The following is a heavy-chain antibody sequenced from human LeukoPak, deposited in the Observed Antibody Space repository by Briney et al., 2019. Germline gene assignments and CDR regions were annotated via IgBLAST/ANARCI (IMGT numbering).Heavy chain of an antibody. V-gene: IGHV4-34*01. CDR1: GFTFSSYA. Sequence: GSLRLSCAASGFTFSSYAMSWIRQPPGKGLEWIGSIYDSGSTNYNPSLKSRVTISVDTSKNQFSLKLSSVTAADTAVYYCARGRRWLQLSAFDIWGQGTMVTVSS. CDR2: IYDSGST. J-gene: IGHJ3*02. CDR3: ARGRRWLQLSAFDI. D-gene: IGHD5-24*01.